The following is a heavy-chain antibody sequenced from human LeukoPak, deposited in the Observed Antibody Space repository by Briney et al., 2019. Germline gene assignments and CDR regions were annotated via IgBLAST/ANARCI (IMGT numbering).Heavy chain of an antibody. CDR3: ASPEGGYSYGYVY. D-gene: IGHD5-18*01. J-gene: IGHJ4*02. CDR2: IIPIFGTA. Sequence: SSYXISWVRQAPXQGLEWMGGIIPIFGTANYAQKFQGRVTITADESTSTAYMELSSLRSEDTAVYYCASPEGGYSYGYVYWGQGTLVTVSS. V-gene: IGHV1-69*01. CDR1: SSYX.